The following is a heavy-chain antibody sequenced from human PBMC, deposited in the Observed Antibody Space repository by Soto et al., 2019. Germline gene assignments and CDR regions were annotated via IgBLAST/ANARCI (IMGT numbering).Heavy chain of an antibody. D-gene: IGHD1-1*01. CDR1: GFTFSNFG. J-gene: IGHJ4*02. CDR2: ISGSGGGT. V-gene: IGHV3-23*01. Sequence: EVQLLESGGGLVEPGGSLRLSCAASGFTFSNFGMSWVRQAPGKGLEWVSVISGSGGGTYYADSVRGRFTTSRDTSKNTLFLQMNSLRAEDTAVYDCPTEMGPNCKFFDYWGQGTLATVFS. CDR3: PTEMGPNCKFFDY.